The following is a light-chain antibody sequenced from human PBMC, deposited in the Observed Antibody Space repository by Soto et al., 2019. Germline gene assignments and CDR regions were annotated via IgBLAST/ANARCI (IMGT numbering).Light chain of an antibody. Sequence: ETVMTQSPATLSVSPGARATLSCRASQSVFSNLAWYQQKLGQAPRLLIYGVPTRATDIPARFSGSGSGTEFTLTISSLQSEDFSVYYCQQRSNWPPSITFGQGTRLEIK. CDR1: QSVFSN. V-gene: IGKV3-15*01. J-gene: IGKJ5*01. CDR3: QQRSNWPPSIT. CDR2: GVP.